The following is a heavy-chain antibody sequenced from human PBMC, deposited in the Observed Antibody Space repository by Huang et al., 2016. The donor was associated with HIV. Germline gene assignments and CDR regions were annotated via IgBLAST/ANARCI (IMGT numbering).Heavy chain of an antibody. CDR3: AKESRWFSDFDQ. V-gene: IGHV3-30*18. CDR1: GFIFSNFG. D-gene: IGHD2-15*01. J-gene: IGHJ5*02. CDR2: ISYDGRSD. Sequence: QVQLVESGGGVVQPGTSLSLSCAASGFIFSNFGMHWVRQAPSKGLEGVAVISYDGRSDRYSDSVKGRFTISRDNDKNTLSLEMNRLRHDDTAVYYCAKESRWFSDFDQWGQGTLVTVSS.